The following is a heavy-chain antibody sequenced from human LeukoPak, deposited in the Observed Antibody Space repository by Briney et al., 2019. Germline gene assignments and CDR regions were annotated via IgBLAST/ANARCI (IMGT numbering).Heavy chain of an antibody. Sequence: ASVKVSCKASGYTFIDFYIHGVRQAPGPGLEYVGWITPKSGDTYSPQRFQGRVTMTRDASISTAYMELSSLRSDDTAVYFCARVRLADERAWAYWGQGTLVTVSS. J-gene: IGHJ4*02. CDR1: GYTFIDFY. D-gene: IGHD3-3*02. CDR3: ARVRLADERAWAY. CDR2: ITPKSGDT. V-gene: IGHV1-2*02.